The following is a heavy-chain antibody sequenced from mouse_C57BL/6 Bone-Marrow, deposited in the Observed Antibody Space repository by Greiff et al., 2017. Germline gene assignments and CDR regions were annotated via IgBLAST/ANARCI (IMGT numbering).Heavy chain of an antibody. J-gene: IGHJ2*01. CDR3: AAGPITTVVAWDY. V-gene: IGHV3-6*01. D-gene: IGHD1-1*01. Sequence: EVKLQESGPGLVNPSQSLSLTCSVTGYSITSGYYWNWIRQFPGNKLEWMGYISYDGSNNYNPSLKNRISITRDTSKNQFFLKLNSVTTEDTATYYCAAGPITTVVAWDYWGQGTTLTVSS. CDR2: ISYDGSN. CDR1: GYSITSGYY.